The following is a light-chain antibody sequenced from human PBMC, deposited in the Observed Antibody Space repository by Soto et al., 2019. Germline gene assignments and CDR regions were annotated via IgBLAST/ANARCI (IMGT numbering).Light chain of an antibody. CDR3: CSYAGSSTPVV. CDR2: EGS. Sequence: QSALTQPASVSGSPGQSITISCTGTSSDVGSYNLVSWYQQHPGKAPKLMIYEGSKRPSGVSNRFSGSKSGNTASLTISGLQAEDEADHYCCSYAGSSTPVVFGGVTKLTVL. J-gene: IGLJ2*01. CDR1: SSDVGSYNL. V-gene: IGLV2-23*01.